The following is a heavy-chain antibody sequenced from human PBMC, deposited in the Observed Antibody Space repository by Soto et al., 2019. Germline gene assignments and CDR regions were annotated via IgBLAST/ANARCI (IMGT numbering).Heavy chain of an antibody. CDR1: GGSISIYY. CDR2: IYYSGST. Sequence: SDTLSLTCTVSGGSISIYYWSWIRQPPGKGLEWIGYIYYSGSTNYNPSLKSRVTISVDTSKNQFSLKLSSVTAADTAVYYCARGYSGYDDAFDIWGQGTMVTVS. CDR3: ARGYSGYDDAFDI. D-gene: IGHD5-12*01. V-gene: IGHV4-59*08. J-gene: IGHJ3*02.